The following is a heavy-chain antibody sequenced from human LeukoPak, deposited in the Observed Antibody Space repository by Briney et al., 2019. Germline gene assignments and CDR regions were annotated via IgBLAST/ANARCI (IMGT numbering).Heavy chain of an antibody. V-gene: IGHV3-23*01. CDR3: AKEANQPMVRGAITDY. J-gene: IGHJ4*02. CDR2: ISGGGGST. CDR1: GCTFSSYA. Sequence: GGSLRLSCAASGCTFSSYAMSWVRQAGGRGLEGVSAISGGGGSTYYADSVKDRFTISRDNSKNTLYLQMNSLRAEDTAVYYCAKEANQPMVRGAITDYWGQGTLVTVSS. D-gene: IGHD3-10*01.